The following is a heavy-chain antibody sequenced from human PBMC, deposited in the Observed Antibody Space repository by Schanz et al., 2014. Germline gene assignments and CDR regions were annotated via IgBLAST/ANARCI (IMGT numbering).Heavy chain of an antibody. V-gene: IGHV3-30-3*01. CDR1: GFSIRNHD. CDR2: ISYDGRNK. D-gene: IGHD3-9*01. CDR3: ARDSRPNYDFLTAYYSIDY. J-gene: IGHJ4*02. Sequence: VQLVESGGGLVQPGGSLRLSCAASGFSIRNHDMHWVRQAPGKGLEWVAVISYDGRNKYYADSVKGRFTISRDNSKNTLYLQMNSLRAEDTAVYYCARDSRPNYDFLTAYYSIDYWGQGTLVTVSS.